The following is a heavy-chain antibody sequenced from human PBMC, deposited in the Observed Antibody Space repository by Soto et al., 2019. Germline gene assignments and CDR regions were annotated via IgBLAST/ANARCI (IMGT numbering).Heavy chain of an antibody. D-gene: IGHD1-26*01. CDR1: GYSISSSNW. V-gene: IGHV4-28*01. CDR3: ARREIQGPIDY. J-gene: IGHJ4*02. Sequence: QVQLQESGPGLVKPSDTLSLTCAVSGYSISSSNWWGWIRQHPGKRLEGIGYIYYSGTTYYNPSRKSRVTMSVDTSKNKFSLKLTSVTAVDTAVYYCARREIQGPIDYWGQGTLVTVSS. CDR2: IYYSGTT.